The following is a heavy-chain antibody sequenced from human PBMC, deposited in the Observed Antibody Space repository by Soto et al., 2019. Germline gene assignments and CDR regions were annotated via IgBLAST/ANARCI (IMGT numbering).Heavy chain of an antibody. CDR3: AKDHGSTSWTDSYYYLDV. D-gene: IGHD6-13*01. CDR2: TSGSGGST. J-gene: IGHJ6*03. CDR1: GFTFSTYA. V-gene: IGHV3-23*01. Sequence: GGSLRLSCAASGFTFSTYAMSWVRQAPGKGLEWVSATSGSGGSTYYAGSVKGRFTISRDNSKNTLYLQMSSLRAEDTAIYYCAKDHGSTSWTDSYYYLDVWGKGTAVTVSS.